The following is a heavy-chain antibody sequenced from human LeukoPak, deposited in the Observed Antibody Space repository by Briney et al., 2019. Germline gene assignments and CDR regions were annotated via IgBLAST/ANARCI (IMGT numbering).Heavy chain of an antibody. CDR2: IYYSGST. D-gene: IGHD3-10*01. J-gene: IGHJ4*02. CDR3: ARQYYYGSGSPAFDY. V-gene: IGHV4-59*01. CDR1: GASISSYY. Sequence: SETLPLTCTVSGASISSYYWSWIRQPPGKGLEWIGYIYYSGSTNYNPSLKSRVTISVDTSKNQFSLKLSSVTAADTAVYYCARQYYYGSGSPAFDYWGQGTLVTVSS.